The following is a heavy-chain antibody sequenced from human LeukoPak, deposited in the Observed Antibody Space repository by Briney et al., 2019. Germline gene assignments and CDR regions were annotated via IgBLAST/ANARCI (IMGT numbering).Heavy chain of an antibody. Sequence: RASVKVPCKASGYTFTGYYMHWVRQAPGQGLEWMGRINPNSGGTNYAQKFQGRVTMTRDTSISTAYMELSRLKSDDTAVYYCARVQAAAGTPFDYWGQGTLVTVSS. D-gene: IGHD6-13*01. V-gene: IGHV1-2*06. CDR2: INPNSGGT. J-gene: IGHJ4*02. CDR1: GYTFTGYY. CDR3: ARVQAAAGTPFDY.